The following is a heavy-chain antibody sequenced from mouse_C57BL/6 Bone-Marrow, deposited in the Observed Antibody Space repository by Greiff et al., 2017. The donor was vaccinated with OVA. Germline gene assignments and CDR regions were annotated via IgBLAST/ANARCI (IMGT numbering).Heavy chain of an antibody. J-gene: IGHJ4*01. Sequence: QVHVKQSGAELVKPGASVKLSCKASGYTFTSYWMQWVKQRPGQGLEWIGEIDPSDSYTNYNQKFKGKATLTVDTSSSTAYMQLSSLTSEDSAVYYCARSPLYGNSDYAMDYWGQGTSVTVSS. CDR1: GYTFTSYW. V-gene: IGHV1-50*01. CDR3: ARSPLYGNSDYAMDY. D-gene: IGHD2-1*01. CDR2: IDPSDSYT.